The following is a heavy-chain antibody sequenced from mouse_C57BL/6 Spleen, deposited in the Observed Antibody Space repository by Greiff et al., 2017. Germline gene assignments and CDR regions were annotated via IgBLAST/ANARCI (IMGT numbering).Heavy chain of an antibody. V-gene: IGHV1-15*01. Sequence: VQLVESGAELVRPGASVTLSCKASGYTFTDYEMHWVKQTPVHGLEWIGAIDPETGGTAYNQKFKGKAILTADKSSSTAYMELRSLTSEDSAVYYCTREDGKNYFDYWGQGTTLTVSS. CDR3: TREDGKNYFDY. CDR2: IDPETGGT. J-gene: IGHJ2*01. CDR1: GYTFTDYE. D-gene: IGHD2-3*01.